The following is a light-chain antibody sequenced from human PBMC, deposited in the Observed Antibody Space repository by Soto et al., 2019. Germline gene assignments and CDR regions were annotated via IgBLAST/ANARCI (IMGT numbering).Light chain of an antibody. CDR3: HQYYHWIS. Sequence: EIVMTQSPATLSVSPGERVTLYCRASESVSNNFAWYQQKSGQAPRVLIYGASTRATGIPARFSGSGSGTEFTLTITSLQSEDFAVYFCHQYYHWISFGQGTRLEIK. CDR1: ESVSNN. V-gene: IGKV3-15*01. J-gene: IGKJ5*01. CDR2: GAS.